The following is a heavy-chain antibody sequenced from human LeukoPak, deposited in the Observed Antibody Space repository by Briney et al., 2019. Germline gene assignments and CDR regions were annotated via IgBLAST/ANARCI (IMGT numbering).Heavy chain of an antibody. Sequence: GGSLRLSCAASGFTVDDYAMHWVRQAPGKGREWVAGISWNSGSIGYADSVKGRFTISRDNAKNSLYLQMNSLRAEDTALYYCAKDIAVAALYYFDYWGQGTLVTVSS. CDR3: AKDIAVAALYYFDY. CDR1: GFTVDDYA. CDR2: ISWNSGSI. J-gene: IGHJ4*02. D-gene: IGHD6-19*01. V-gene: IGHV3-9*01.